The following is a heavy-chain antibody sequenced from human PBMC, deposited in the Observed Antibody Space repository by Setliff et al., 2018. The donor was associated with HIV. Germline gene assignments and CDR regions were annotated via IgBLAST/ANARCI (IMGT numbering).Heavy chain of an antibody. CDR1: GYTFTSYT. J-gene: IGHJ6*03. V-gene: IGHV7-4-1*01. Sequence: ASVKVSCKASGYTFTSYTMNWVRQAPGQGLEWMGWINTKTGNPTYAQGFTGRFVFSLDTSVSTAYLQIGSLKADDTAVYYCARATIAAAGNYYYYYMDVWGTGSPVTVSS. D-gene: IGHD6-13*01. CDR3: ARATIAAAGNYYYYYMDV. CDR2: INTKTGNP.